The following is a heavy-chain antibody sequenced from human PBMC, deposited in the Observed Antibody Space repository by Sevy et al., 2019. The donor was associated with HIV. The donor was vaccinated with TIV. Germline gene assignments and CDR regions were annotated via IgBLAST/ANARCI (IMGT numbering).Heavy chain of an antibody. D-gene: IGHD4-17*01. J-gene: IGHJ3*02. V-gene: IGHV3-23*01. Sequence: GGSLRLSCAASGFTFSSYAMSWVRQAPGKGLEWVSSISGPGGTTYYADSVKGRFTVSRDNSKNTLYLQMNSLRGDDSALYYCAKGDEPATDYGDYVANAFDIWGQGTMVTVSS. CDR1: GFTFSSYA. CDR3: AKGDEPATDYGDYVANAFDI. CDR2: ISGPGGTT.